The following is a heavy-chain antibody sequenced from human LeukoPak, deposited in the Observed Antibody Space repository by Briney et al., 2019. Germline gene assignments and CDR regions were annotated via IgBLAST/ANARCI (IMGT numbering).Heavy chain of an antibody. Sequence: PGGSLRLSCAASGFTFDDYAMHWVRQAPGKGLEWVSGISWNSGSIGYADSVKGRFTISRDNAKNSLYLQMNSLRAEDTAVYYCARDVVRGVYFDYWGQGTLVTVSS. D-gene: IGHD3-10*01. J-gene: IGHJ4*02. CDR1: GFTFDDYA. V-gene: IGHV3-9*01. CDR3: ARDVVRGVYFDY. CDR2: ISWNSGSI.